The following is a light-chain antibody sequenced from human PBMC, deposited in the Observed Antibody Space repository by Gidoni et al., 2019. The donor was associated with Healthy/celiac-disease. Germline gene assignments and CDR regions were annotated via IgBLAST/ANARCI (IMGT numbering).Light chain of an antibody. CDR3: QQFNSYPPST. Sequence: AIQLTQSPSSLSASVGDRVTITCRASQGISSALAWYQQKPGKAPKLLIYDASSLESGVPSRFRGSGSGTDFTLTISSLQPADFATYYCQQFNSYPPSTFGQGTKLEIK. CDR1: QGISSA. CDR2: DAS. J-gene: IGKJ2*01. V-gene: IGKV1-13*02.